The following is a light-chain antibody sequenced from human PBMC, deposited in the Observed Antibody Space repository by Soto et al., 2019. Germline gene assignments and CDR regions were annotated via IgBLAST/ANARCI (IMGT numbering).Light chain of an antibody. V-gene: IGKV3-11*01. CDR1: QSVTTF. CDR3: QQRSNWPPLIT. CDR2: DAS. Sequence: DIVLTQSPATLSLSPGERATLSCRASQSVTTFLAWYQQKPGQAPRLLIYDASNRAAGIPARFSGSGSGTDFTLTISSLEPEDFAVYYCQQRSNWPPLITFGGGTKVEI. J-gene: IGKJ4*01.